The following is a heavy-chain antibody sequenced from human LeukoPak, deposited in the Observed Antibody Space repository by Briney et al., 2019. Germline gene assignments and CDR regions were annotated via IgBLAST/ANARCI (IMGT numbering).Heavy chain of an antibody. CDR1: GYTFTSYG. CDR3: ARHLTHYYDSSGYSDH. J-gene: IGHJ4*02. CDR2: ISTYNDKI. D-gene: IGHD3-22*01. Sequence: ASVKVSCKTSGYTFTSYGISWVRQGPGQGLERMGWISTYNDKIIYAENLQGRVSMTTDTSTTTAYMELRSLRSDDTAVYYCARHLTHYYDSSGYSDHWGQGTLVTVSS. V-gene: IGHV1-18*01.